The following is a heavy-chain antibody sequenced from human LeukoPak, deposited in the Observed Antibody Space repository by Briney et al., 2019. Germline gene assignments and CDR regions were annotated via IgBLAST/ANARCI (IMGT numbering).Heavy chain of an antibody. J-gene: IGHJ6*02. V-gene: IGHV3-30*18. Sequence: GGSLRLSCAASGFTFSSYGMHWVRQAPGKGLEWVAVISYDGSNKYYADSVKGRFTISRDNSKNTLYLQMNSLRAEDTAVYYCAKGSSSWYYYYGMDVWGQGTQVTVSS. D-gene: IGHD6-13*01. CDR1: GFTFSSYG. CDR2: ISYDGSNK. CDR3: AKGSSSWYYYYGMDV.